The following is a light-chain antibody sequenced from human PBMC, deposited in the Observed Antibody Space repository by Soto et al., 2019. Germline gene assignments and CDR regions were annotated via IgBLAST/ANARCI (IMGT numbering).Light chain of an antibody. V-gene: IGKV1-33*01. Sequence: DIQMTQSPSSLSASVGDRVTITCRASQSISSYLNWYQQKPGKAPNLLIYAASSLQSGVPSRFSGSGSGTDFTFTINSLQPEDIATYYCQQYDNLPLTFGGGTKVEIK. CDR2: AAS. CDR1: QSISSY. CDR3: QQYDNLPLT. J-gene: IGKJ4*01.